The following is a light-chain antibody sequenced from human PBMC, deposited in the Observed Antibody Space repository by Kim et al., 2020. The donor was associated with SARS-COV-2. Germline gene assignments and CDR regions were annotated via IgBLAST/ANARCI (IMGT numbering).Light chain of an antibody. CDR1: QSVSSSQ. J-gene: IGKJ1*01. CDR2: GAS. Sequence: SPGERAPLPCRASQSVSSSQLAWYQHKPGQAPRLLIYGASSRATGIPDRFSGSGSGTDFTLTISRLEPEDFALYYCQHYGSSPGTFGQGTKVDIK. V-gene: IGKV3-20*01. CDR3: QHYGSSPGT.